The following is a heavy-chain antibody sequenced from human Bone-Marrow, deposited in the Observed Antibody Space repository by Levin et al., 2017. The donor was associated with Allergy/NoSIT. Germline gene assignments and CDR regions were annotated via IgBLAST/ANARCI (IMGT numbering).Heavy chain of an antibody. CDR3: ARPRGGSTWSDAFDI. J-gene: IGHJ3*02. V-gene: IGHV3-33*01. CDR1: GFTFYSYV. D-gene: IGHD6-13*01. Sequence: PGESLKISCAASGFTFYSYVMHWVRQAPGKGLEWVAVMKYDGSNQYYTDSVKGRFTISRDNSRNTLYLEMNSLRVEDTAVYYCARPRGGSTWSDAFDIWGQGTMVTVSS. CDR2: MKYDGSNQ.